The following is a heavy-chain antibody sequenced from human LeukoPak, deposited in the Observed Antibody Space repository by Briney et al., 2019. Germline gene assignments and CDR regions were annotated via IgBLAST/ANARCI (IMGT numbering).Heavy chain of an antibody. J-gene: IGHJ5*02. D-gene: IGHD2-2*01. Sequence: GSLRLSCAASGFTFSSYSMNWVRQAPGKGLEWVSSISSSSSYIYYADSVKGRFTISRDNAKNSLYLQMNSLRAGDTAVYYCARGPDIVVVPAAIDSGWFDPWGQGTLVTVSS. CDR2: ISSSSSYI. V-gene: IGHV3-21*01. CDR3: ARGPDIVVVPAAIDSGWFDP. CDR1: GFTFSSYS.